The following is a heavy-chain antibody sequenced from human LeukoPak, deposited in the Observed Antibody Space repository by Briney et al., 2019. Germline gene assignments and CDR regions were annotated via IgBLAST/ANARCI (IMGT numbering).Heavy chain of an antibody. CDR2: INPNSGGT. CDR3: AREPDLPTVVTLTPVYYFAY. V-gene: IGHV1-2*02. Sequence: ASVKVSCKASGYTFTGYYMHWVRQAPGQGLEWMGWINPNSGGTNYAQKFQGRVTMTRDTSTSTVYMELSSLRSEDTAVYYCAREPDLPTVVTLTPVYYFAYWGQGTLVTVSS. J-gene: IGHJ4*02. CDR1: GYTFTGYY. D-gene: IGHD4-23*01.